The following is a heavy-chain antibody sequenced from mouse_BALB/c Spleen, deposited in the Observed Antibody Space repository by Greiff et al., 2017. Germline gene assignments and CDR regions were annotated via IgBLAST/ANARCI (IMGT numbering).Heavy chain of an antibody. J-gene: IGHJ3*01. Sequence: DVHLVESGGGLVKPGGSLKLSCAASGFTFSSYAMSWVRQSPEKRLEWVAEISSGGSYTYYPDTVTGRFTISRDNAKNTLYLEMSSLRSEDTAMYYCARVDYDGYYDAYWGQGTLVTVSA. CDR1: GFTFSSYA. D-gene: IGHD2-3*01. CDR2: ISSGGSYT. V-gene: IGHV5-9-4*01. CDR3: ARVDYDGYYDAY.